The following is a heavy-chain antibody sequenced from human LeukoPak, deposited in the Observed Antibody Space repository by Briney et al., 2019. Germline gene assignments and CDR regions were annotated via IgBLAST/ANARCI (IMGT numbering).Heavy chain of an antibody. V-gene: IGHV4-59*08. D-gene: IGHD6-6*01. Sequence: SETLSLTCTVSGGSISSYYWSWIRQPPGKGLEWIGYIYYSGSTNYNPSLKSRVTISVDTSKNQFSLKLSSVTAADTAVYYCARVAEYEGVDYWGQGTLVTVSS. CDR1: GGSISSYY. CDR2: IYYSGST. CDR3: ARVAEYEGVDY. J-gene: IGHJ4*02.